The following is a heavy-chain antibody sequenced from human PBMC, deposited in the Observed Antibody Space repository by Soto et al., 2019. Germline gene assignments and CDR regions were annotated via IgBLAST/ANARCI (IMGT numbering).Heavy chain of an antibody. V-gene: IGHV3-23*01. CDR3: ARVVVGKYKYYFDY. CDR2: ISGSGGST. D-gene: IGHD2-15*01. CDR1: GFTFSSYS. J-gene: IGHJ4*02. Sequence: GGSLRLSCAASGFTFSSYSMSWVRQAPGKRLEWVSAISGSGGSTYYADSVKGRFTISRDNSMNTLYLQMNSLRAEDTAVYYCARVVVGKYKYYFDYWGQGTLVTVSS.